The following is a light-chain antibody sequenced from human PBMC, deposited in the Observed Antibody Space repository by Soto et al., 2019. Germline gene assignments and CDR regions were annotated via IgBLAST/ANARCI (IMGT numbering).Light chain of an antibody. CDR2: DAS. J-gene: IGKJ1*01. CDR1: QSINNW. CDR3: QQYNSYSRT. V-gene: IGKV1-5*01. Sequence: DIQMTQSPSTLSASVGDRFTITCRASQSINNWMAWYQQKPGKAPKLLIYDASSLEGGVPSRFSGSGSGTEFTLTISSLQPDDFATYYCQQYNSYSRTFGQGTKVEIK.